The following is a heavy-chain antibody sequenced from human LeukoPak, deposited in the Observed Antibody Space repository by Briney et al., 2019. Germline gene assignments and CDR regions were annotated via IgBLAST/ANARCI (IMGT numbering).Heavy chain of an antibody. D-gene: IGHD4-23*01. CDR1: GGSFSGYY. J-gene: IGHJ4*02. CDR2: INHSGST. CDR3: ARVGGTVVDSRGNFDY. Sequence: SETLSLTCAVYGGSFSGYYWSWIRQPPGKGLEWIGEINHSGSTNYNPSLKSRVTISVVTSKNQFSLKLSSVTAEDTAVYYCARVGGTVVDSRGNFDYWGQGTLVTVSS. V-gene: IGHV4-34*01.